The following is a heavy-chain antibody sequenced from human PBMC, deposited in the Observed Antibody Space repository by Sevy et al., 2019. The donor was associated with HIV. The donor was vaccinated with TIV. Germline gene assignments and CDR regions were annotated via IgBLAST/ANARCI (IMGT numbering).Heavy chain of an antibody. CDR3: ARDEARQLVYDF. CDR1: GFTFSSYS. D-gene: IGHD6-13*01. CDR2: ISSSSAYR. Sequence: GGSLRLSCAASGFTFSSYSMNWVRQAPGKGLEWVSCISSSSAYRYYADSVKGRFTISRDNAKNSLYLQMNSLGAEDSAVYYCARDEARQLVYDFWGPGTLVTVSS. V-gene: IGHV3-21*01. J-gene: IGHJ4*02.